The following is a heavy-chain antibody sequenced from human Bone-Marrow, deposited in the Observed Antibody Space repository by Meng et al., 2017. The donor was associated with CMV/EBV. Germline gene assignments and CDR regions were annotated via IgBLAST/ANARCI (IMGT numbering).Heavy chain of an antibody. CDR1: GFTFSSYE. D-gene: IGHD2-2*01. CDR3: ARFEVVPAARSRAFEI. CDR2: ISSSGSTI. J-gene: IGHJ3*02. V-gene: IGHV3-48*03. Sequence: GESLKISCAASGFTFSSYEMNWVRQAPGKGLEWVSYISSSGSTIYYADSVKGRFTISRDNAKNSLYLQMNSLRAEDTAVYYCARFEVVPAARSRAFEIWGQGTMVTVSS.